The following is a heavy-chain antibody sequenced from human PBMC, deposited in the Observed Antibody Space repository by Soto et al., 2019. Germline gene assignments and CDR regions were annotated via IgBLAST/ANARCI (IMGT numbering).Heavy chain of an antibody. CDR3: AADRGGYRTYYYGMDV. J-gene: IGHJ6*02. CDR1: GFTFSNSA. Sequence: VASVKVSCKASGFTFSNSAVQWVRQARGQRLEWIGWIVVGSGNINYAQNFQGRVTITRDMSTSTAYMELSSLRSEDTAVYYCAADRGGYRTYYYGMDVWGQGTTVTVSS. D-gene: IGHD5-12*01. V-gene: IGHV1-58*01. CDR2: IVVGSGNI.